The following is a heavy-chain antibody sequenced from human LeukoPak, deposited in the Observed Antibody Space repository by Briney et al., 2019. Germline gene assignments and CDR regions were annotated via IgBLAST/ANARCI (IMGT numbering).Heavy chain of an antibody. J-gene: IGHJ4*02. CDR2: INSDGRNT. CDR3: AKWQYYGSGDDY. Sequence: GGSLRLSCAASGFTFSSYWMHWVRQAPGKGLVWVSRINSDGRNTYYADSVKGRFTISRDNSKNTLFLQMNSLRAEDTAIYYCAKWQYYGSGDDYWGQGTLVTVSS. V-gene: IGHV3-74*01. CDR1: GFTFSSYW. D-gene: IGHD3-10*01.